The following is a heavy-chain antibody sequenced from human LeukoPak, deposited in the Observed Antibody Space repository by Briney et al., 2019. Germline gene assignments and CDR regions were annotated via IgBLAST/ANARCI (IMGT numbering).Heavy chain of an antibody. CDR3: ARDGSYGGLLDY. Sequence: PGGSLRLSRAASGSTFSSYSMNWVRQAPGKGLEWVSSISSSSSYIYYADSVKGRFTISRDNAKNSLYLQMNSLRAEDTAVYYCARDGSYGGLLDYWGQGTLVTVSS. CDR2: ISSSSSYI. J-gene: IGHJ4*02. CDR1: GSTFSSYS. D-gene: IGHD3-16*01. V-gene: IGHV3-21*01.